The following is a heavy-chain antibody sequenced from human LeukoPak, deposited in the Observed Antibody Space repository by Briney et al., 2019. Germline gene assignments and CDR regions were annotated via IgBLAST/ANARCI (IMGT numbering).Heavy chain of an antibody. D-gene: IGHD3-22*01. CDR3: ASLYDSRPFDY. Sequence: SETLSLTCAVYGGSFSGYYWSWIRQPPGKGLEWIGSIYYSGSTYYNPSLKSRVTISVDTSKNQFSLKLSSVTAADTAVYYCASLYDSRPFDYWGQGTLVTVSS. V-gene: IGHV4-34*01. CDR1: GGSFSGYY. J-gene: IGHJ4*02. CDR2: IYYSGST.